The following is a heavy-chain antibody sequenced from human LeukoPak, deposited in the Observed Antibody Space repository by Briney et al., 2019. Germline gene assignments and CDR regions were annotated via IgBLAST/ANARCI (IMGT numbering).Heavy chain of an antibody. Sequence: ASVKVSCKASGYTFISFGFSWVRQAPGQGLEWMGRINPNSGGTNYAQKFQGRVTMTRDTSISTAYMELSRLRSDDTAVYYCARGMFIGKYDYVWGSYRHHDAFDIWGQGTMVTVSS. V-gene: IGHV1-2*06. CDR2: INPNSGGT. CDR1: GYTFISFG. D-gene: IGHD3-16*02. CDR3: ARGMFIGKYDYVWGSYRHHDAFDI. J-gene: IGHJ3*02.